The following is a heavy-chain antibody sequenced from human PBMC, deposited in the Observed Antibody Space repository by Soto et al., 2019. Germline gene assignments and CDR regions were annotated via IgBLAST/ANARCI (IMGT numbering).Heavy chain of an antibody. V-gene: IGHV1-69*01. Sequence: QVQLVQSGAEVKKPGSSVKVSCKASGGTFSSYAISWVRQAPGQGLEWMGGIIPISGTANYAQKLQGRVTITAEEYTSTAYMELSSLRSEDTAVYYCARSQGSSTSLEIYYYYYYGMDVWGQGTTVTVSS. CDR2: IIPISGTA. CDR3: ARSQGSSTSLEIYYYYYYGMDV. D-gene: IGHD2-2*01. CDR1: GGTFSSYA. J-gene: IGHJ6*02.